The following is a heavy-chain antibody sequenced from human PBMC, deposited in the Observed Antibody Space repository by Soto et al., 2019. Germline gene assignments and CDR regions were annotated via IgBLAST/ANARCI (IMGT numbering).Heavy chain of an antibody. CDR1: GFTFSSYS. Sequence: EVQLVESGGGLVQPGGSLRLSCAASGFTFSSYSMNWVRQAPGKGLEWVSYISSSSSTIYYADSVKGRFTISRDNAKNSLYLQMNSLRDEDTAVYYGARDKSAYLAYYYGMDVWGQGTTVTVSS. CDR3: ARDKSAYLAYYYGMDV. V-gene: IGHV3-48*02. D-gene: IGHD2-15*01. J-gene: IGHJ6*02. CDR2: ISSSSSTI.